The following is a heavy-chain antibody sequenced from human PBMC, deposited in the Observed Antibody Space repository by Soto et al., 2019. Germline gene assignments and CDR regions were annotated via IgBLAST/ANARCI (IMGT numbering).Heavy chain of an antibody. D-gene: IGHD1-26*01. V-gene: IGHV1-18*01. J-gene: IGHJ4*02. CDR2: ISAYNGNT. CDR1: GYTFTIYG. Sequence: ASVKVSCKASGYTFTIYGISWVRQAPGQGLEWMGWISAYNGNTNYAQKLQGRVTMTTDTSTSIAYMELSSLRAEDSAIYYCAKDPPYRMYYFQHWGQGTPVTVSS. CDR3: AKDPPYRMYYFQH.